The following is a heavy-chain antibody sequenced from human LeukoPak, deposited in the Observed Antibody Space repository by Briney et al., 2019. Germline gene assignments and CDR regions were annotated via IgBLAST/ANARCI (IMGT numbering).Heavy chain of an antibody. D-gene: IGHD3-16*01. CDR3: ASGPPWGSAFDI. J-gene: IGHJ3*02. CDR1: GGSISSYY. CDR2: IYYSGST. V-gene: IGHV4-59*01. Sequence: SETLSLTCTVSGGSISSYYWSWIRQPPGKGLEWIGYIYYSGSTNYNPSLKSRVTISVDTSKNQFSLKLSSVTAADTAVYYCASGPPWGSAFDIWGQGTMVTVSS.